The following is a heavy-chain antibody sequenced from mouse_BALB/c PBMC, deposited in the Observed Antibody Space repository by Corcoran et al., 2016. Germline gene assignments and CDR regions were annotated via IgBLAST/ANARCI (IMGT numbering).Heavy chain of an antibody. Sequence: EVQLQQSGAELVKPGASVKLSCTASGFNIKDTYMQCVKQRPEQGLEWIGRIDPANGNTKYDPKFQGKATITADTYSNTAYLQLSSLTSDDTAVYYCARWDLYFDVWGAGTTVTVSS. J-gene: IGHJ1*01. CDR2: IDPANGNT. CDR3: ARWDLYFDV. V-gene: IGHV14-3*02. CDR1: GFNIKDTY.